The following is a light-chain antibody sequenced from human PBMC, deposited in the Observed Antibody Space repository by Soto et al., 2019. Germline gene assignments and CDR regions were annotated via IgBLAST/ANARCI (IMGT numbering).Light chain of an antibody. J-gene: IGLJ1*01. Sequence: QSVLTHPRSVSGSPGQSVTISCTGTSSDVGGYNYVSWYQQHPGKAPKLMIYDVSKRPSGVPDRFSGSKSGNTASLTISGLQAQDEADYYCCSYAGSYSYVFGTGTKSPS. CDR2: DVS. V-gene: IGLV2-11*01. CDR3: CSYAGSYSYV. CDR1: SSDVGGYNY.